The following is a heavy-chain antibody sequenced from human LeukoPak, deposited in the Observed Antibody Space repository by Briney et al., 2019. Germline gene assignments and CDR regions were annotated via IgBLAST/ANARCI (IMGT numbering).Heavy chain of an antibody. D-gene: IGHD5-18*01. Sequence: PGGPLRLSCAASGFTLSSYGMHRVRQAPGKGLEWVALISFDGGKKYFADSVKGRFTISRDNSRNTLYLQMNSLIPDDTAVYYCAKGRQQWWTFDALDIWGQGTMVTVSS. V-gene: IGHV3-30*18. CDR1: GFTLSSYG. J-gene: IGHJ3*02. CDR3: AKGRQQWWTFDALDI. CDR2: ISFDGGKK.